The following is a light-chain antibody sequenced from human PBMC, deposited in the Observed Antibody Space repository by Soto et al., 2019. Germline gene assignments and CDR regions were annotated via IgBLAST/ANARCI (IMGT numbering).Light chain of an antibody. CDR2: EIS. J-gene: IGKJ2*01. V-gene: IGKV2-24*01. CDR3: MQATQFPFT. Sequence: DLVMTQTPLSSPVTLGQPASISCRSSQGLVHSDGNTYLRWLQQRPGQPPRLLIYEISNRFSGVPDRFSGSGAGTDFTLKISRVEAEDVGIYYCMQATQFPFTFGQGTKLEIK. CDR1: QGLVHSDGNTY.